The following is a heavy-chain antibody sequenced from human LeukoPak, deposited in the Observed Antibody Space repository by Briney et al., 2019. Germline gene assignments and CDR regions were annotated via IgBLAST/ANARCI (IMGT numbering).Heavy chain of an antibody. Sequence: SETLSLTCAVSGASISTYYWSWIRQPPGKGLEWIGYIYYSGSTNYNPSLKSRVSISVDTSKNQFSLHLNSVTPEDTAVYYCARMSSGSLDYWGQGTLVTVSS. V-gene: IGHV4-59*12. J-gene: IGHJ4*02. CDR1: GASISTYY. D-gene: IGHD6-19*01. CDR3: ARMSSGSLDY. CDR2: IYYSGST.